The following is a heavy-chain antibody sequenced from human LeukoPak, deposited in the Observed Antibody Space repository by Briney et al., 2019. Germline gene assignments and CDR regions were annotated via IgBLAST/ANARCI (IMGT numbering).Heavy chain of an antibody. CDR1: GGSISSYY. CDR2: IYYSGST. Sequence: PSETLSLTCTVSGGSISSYYWSWIRKPPGKGLEWIGYIYYSGSTNYNPSLKSRVTISVDTSKNQFSLKLSSVTAADTAVYYCARETTVTSFDYWGQGTLVTVSS. V-gene: IGHV4-59*01. D-gene: IGHD4-17*01. J-gene: IGHJ4*02. CDR3: ARETTVTSFDY.